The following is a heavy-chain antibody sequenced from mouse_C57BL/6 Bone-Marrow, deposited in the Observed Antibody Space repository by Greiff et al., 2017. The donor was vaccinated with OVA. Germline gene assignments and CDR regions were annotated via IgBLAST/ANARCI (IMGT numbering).Heavy chain of an antibody. CDR2: IYPGDGVT. Sequence: VKLQESGAELVKPGASVKISCKASGYAFSSYWMNWVKQRPGKGLEWIGQIYPGDGVTNYNGKFKGKATLTADKSSSTAYMQLISLTSSDSAVYFCARRTYVSIYHFAYWGQGTLVTVSA. CDR3: ARRTYVSIYHFAY. D-gene: IGHD1-1*01. V-gene: IGHV1-80*01. J-gene: IGHJ3*01. CDR1: GYAFSSYW.